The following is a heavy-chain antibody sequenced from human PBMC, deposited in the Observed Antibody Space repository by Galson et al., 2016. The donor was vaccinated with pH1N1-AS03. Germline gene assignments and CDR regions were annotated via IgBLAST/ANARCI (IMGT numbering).Heavy chain of an antibody. V-gene: IGHV5-10-1*01. CDR3: ARLMFRGRQNSGNAFDI. CDR2: IDPSDSYT. J-gene: IGHJ3*02. CDR1: GYSFPSYW. Sequence: QSGAEVKKPGESLRISCQGSGYSFPSYWINWVRQMPGKGLEWMGRIDPSDSYTNYSPSFQGHVTFSTDKSISTAYLQWNSLKASDTAMYYCARLMFRGRQNSGNAFDIWGQGTMVTVSS. D-gene: IGHD3-10*01.